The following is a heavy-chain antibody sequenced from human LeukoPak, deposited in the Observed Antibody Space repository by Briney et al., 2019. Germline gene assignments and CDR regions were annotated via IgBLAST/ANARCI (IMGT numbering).Heavy chain of an antibody. CDR2: ISYDGSNK. CDR3: AKDRRGASYYFDY. Sequence: PGGSLRLSCAASGFTFSSYGMHWVRQAPGKGLEWVAVISYDGSNKYYADSVKGRFTISRDNSKNTLYLQMNSLRAEDTAVYYCAKDRRGASYYFDYWGQGTLVTVSS. J-gene: IGHJ4*02. V-gene: IGHV3-30*18. D-gene: IGHD1-26*01. CDR1: GFTFSSYG.